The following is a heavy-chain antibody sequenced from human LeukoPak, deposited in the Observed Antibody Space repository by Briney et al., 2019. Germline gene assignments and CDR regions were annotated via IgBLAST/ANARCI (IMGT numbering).Heavy chain of an antibody. D-gene: IGHD1-26*01. CDR3: ARNPYSGNYGDYYYYYMDV. Sequence: GGSLRLSCVASGFTFNTYNMNWVRQAPGKGLEWVSSITSSSSYIYYADSVKGRFTISRDNAKSSLYLQMNSLRDEDTAVYYCARNPYSGNYGDYYYYYMDVWGKGTTVTISS. V-gene: IGHV3-21*01. CDR2: ITSSSSYI. J-gene: IGHJ6*03. CDR1: GFTFNTYN.